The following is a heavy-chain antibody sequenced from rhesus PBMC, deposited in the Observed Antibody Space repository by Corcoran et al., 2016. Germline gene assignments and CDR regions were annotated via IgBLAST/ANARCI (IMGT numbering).Heavy chain of an antibody. Sequence: QVTLKESGPALVKPTQTLTLTCTFSGFSLSTSGMGVGWIRQPPGKTLEWLAHIYWDDDKRNNTSRKSRLTSSKDTSKNQVVLTMTNMNPVDTATYDCARRTSIAAADYWGQGVLVTVSS. V-gene: IGHV2-1*01. CDR1: GFSLSTSGMG. CDR2: IYWDDDK. J-gene: IGHJ4*01. D-gene: IGHD6-25*01. CDR3: ARRTSIAAADY.